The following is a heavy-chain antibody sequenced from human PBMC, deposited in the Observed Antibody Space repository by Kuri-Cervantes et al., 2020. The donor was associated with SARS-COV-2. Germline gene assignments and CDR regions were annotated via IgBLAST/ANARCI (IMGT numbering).Heavy chain of an antibody. CDR1: GGSISSSSYY. Sequence: SETLSLTCTVSGGSISSSSYYWGWIRQPPGKGLEWIGSIYYSESTYYNPSLKSRVTISVDTSKNQFSLKLSSVTAADTAVYYCARQMMSSITIFGVVITRSWFDPWGQGTLVTVSS. CDR2: IYYSEST. CDR3: ARQMMSSITIFGVVITRSWFDP. V-gene: IGHV4-39*01. J-gene: IGHJ5*02. D-gene: IGHD3-3*01.